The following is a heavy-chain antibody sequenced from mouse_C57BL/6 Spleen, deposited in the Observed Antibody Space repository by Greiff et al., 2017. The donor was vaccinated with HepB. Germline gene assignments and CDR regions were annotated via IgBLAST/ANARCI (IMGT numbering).Heavy chain of an antibody. CDR3: ARNDYDGRLAY. J-gene: IGHJ3*01. CDR1: GYTFTSYT. V-gene: IGHV1-4*01. D-gene: IGHD2-4*01. CDR2: INPSSGYT. Sequence: VQLQQSGAELARPGASVKMSCKASGYTFTSYTMHWVKQRPGQGLEWIGYINPSSGYTKYNQKFKDKATLTADKSSSTAYMQLSSLTSEDSAVYYCARNDYDGRLAYWGQGTLVTVSA.